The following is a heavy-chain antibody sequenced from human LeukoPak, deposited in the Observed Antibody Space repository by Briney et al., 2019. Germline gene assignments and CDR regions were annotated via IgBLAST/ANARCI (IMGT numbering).Heavy chain of an antibody. CDR2: ISGSGETS. J-gene: IGHJ4*02. Sequence: GRSLRLSCPAFSRSAMSWVRQAPGKGLEWVSAISGSGETSYHANSVEGRFTISRDNSNTLYLQMNSLREDDTAIYYCAKSQQLSGFPFDFWGQGTLVIVSS. D-gene: IGHD3-22*01. CDR3: AKSQQLSGFPFDF. V-gene: IGHV3-23*01. CDR1: SRSA.